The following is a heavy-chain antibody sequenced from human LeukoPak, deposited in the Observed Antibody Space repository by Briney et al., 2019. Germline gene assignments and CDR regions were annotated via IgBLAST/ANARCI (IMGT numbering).Heavy chain of an antibody. J-gene: IGHJ5*02. CDR1: GFTFSSYS. CDR2: ISGSGGST. Sequence: GGSLRLSCAASGFTFSSYSMNWVRQAPGKGLEWVSAISGSGGSTYYADSVKGRFTISRDNSKNTLYLQMNSLRAEDTAVYYCATAVVPAAKDWFDPWGQGTLVTVSS. D-gene: IGHD2-2*01. V-gene: IGHV3-23*01. CDR3: ATAVVPAAKDWFDP.